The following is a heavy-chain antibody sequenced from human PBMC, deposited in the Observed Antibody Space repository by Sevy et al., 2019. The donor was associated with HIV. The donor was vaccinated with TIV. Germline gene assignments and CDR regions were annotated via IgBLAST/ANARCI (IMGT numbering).Heavy chain of an antibody. Sequence: SETLSLTCTVSGDSISSYYWSWIWQPPGKGLEWIGYIYYSGITDYNPSLKSRATISVDTSKNQFSLKLNSVTAADTAVYYCARAIAAPRGMDVWGQGTTVTVSS. J-gene: IGHJ6*02. V-gene: IGHV4-59*01. CDR3: ARAIAAPRGMDV. D-gene: IGHD6-13*01. CDR1: GDSISSYY. CDR2: IYYSGIT.